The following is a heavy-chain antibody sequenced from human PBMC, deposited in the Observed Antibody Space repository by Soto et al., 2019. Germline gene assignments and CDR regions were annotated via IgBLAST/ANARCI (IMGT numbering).Heavy chain of an antibody. CDR1: GGSISSGGYY. CDR2: IYYSGST. CDR3: AEGSIYYYYGMDV. J-gene: IGHJ6*02. V-gene: IGHV4-31*03. Sequence: PSETLSLTCTVSGGSISSGGYYWSWIRQHPGKGLEWIGYIYYSGSTYYNPSLKSRVTISVDTSKNQFSLKLSSVTAADTAVYYCAEGSIYYYYGMDVWGQGTTVTVSS. D-gene: IGHD3-10*01.